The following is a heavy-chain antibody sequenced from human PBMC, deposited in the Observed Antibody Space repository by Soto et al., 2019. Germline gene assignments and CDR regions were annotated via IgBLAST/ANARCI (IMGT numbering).Heavy chain of an antibody. D-gene: IGHD2-2*02. CDR1: GGTFSSYA. V-gene: IGHV1-69*01. CDR2: SIPIFGTA. CDR3: ARDGEAASYSDQLLYPRFDY. Sequence: QVQLVQSGAEVKKPGSSVKVSCKASGGTFSSYAISWVRQAPGQGLEWMGGSIPIFGTANYAQKFQGRVTITADESTSTAYRELSSLRSEDTAVYYCARDGEAASYSDQLLYPRFDYWGQGTLVTVSS. J-gene: IGHJ4*02.